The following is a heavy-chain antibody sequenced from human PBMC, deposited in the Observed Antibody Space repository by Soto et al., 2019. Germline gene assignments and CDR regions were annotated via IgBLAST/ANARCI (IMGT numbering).Heavy chain of an antibody. CDR3: ISRTVTTFNAFDI. D-gene: IGHD4-17*01. Sequence: QLQLQESGPGLVKPSETLSLTCTVSGGSISSSSYYWGWIRQPPGKGLEWIGSIYHSENTYYNPPLKRRVTISLDTSNTQFSLKLSSVTAADTAVYYCISRTVTTFNAFDIWGQGTMVTVSS. V-gene: IGHV4-39*01. CDR2: IYHSENT. CDR1: GGSISSSSYY. J-gene: IGHJ3*02.